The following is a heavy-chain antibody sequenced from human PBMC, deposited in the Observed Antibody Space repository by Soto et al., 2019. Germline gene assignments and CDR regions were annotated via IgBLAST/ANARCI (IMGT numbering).Heavy chain of an antibody. V-gene: IGHV1-69*08. D-gene: IGHD3-10*01. J-gene: IGHJ4*02. CDR3: ARDSYYGSCSSSS. CDR2: IIPILGIA. Sequence: QVQLVQSGAEVKKPGSSVKVSCKASGGTFSSYTISWVRQAPGQGLEWMGRIIPILGIANYAQKFQGRVTITADKSTSTAYMELSSLRSEDTAVYYCARDSYYGSCSSSSWGQGTLVTVSS. CDR1: GGTFSSYT.